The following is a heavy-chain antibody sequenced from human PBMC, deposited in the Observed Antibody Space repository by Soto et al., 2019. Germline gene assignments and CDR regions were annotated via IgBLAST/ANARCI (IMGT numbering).Heavy chain of an antibody. CDR2: IYYSGSI. V-gene: IGHV4-59*01. D-gene: IGHD5-18*01. CDR1: GGSISSYY. CDR3: ARDNGDSDGYTLDH. Sequence: PSETLSLTCTVSGGSISSYYWSWIRQPPGKGLEWIGYIYYSGSINYNPSLKSRVTISVDTSKNQFSLKLSSVTAADTAVYYCARDNGDSDGYTLDHWCQGTLVTVSS. J-gene: IGHJ4*02.